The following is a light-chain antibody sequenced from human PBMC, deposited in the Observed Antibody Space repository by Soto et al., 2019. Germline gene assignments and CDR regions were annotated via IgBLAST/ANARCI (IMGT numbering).Light chain of an antibody. CDR2: EGS. V-gene: IGLV2-23*01. J-gene: IGLJ3*02. CDR3: SSYAGSSTWV. Sequence: QSALTQPASVSGSPGQSITISCTGTSSDVGSSNLVSWYQQHPGKAPKLMIYEGSKRPSGVSDRFSGSKTGNTASLTISGLQAEDEGDYYCSSYAGSSTWVFGAGTKLTVL. CDR1: SSDVGSSNL.